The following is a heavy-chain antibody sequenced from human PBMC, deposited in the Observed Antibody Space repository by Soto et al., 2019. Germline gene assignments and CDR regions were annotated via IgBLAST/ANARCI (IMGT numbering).Heavy chain of an antibody. J-gene: IGHJ6*02. D-gene: IGHD4-17*01. Sequence: GSLRLSCAASGFTFSSYSMNWVRQAPGKGLEWVSSISRSNSYIYYADSVKDRITISRDNAKNSLYLQMNFLRAEDTAVYYCARASYGDYYYYGMDVWGQGT. CDR3: ARASYGDYYYYGMDV. V-gene: IGHV3-21*01. CDR2: ISRSNSYI. CDR1: GFTFSSYS.